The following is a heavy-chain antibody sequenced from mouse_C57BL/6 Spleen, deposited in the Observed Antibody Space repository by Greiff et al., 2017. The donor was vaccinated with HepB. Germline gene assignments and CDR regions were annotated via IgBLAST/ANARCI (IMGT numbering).Heavy chain of an antibody. CDR2: ISSGSSTI. V-gene: IGHV5-17*01. J-gene: IGHJ1*03. CDR1: GFTFSDYG. CDR3: ARDDYDSRWYFDV. Sequence: EVKLVESGGGLVKPGGSLKLSCAASGFTFSDYGMHWVRQAPEKGLEWVAYISSGSSTIYYADTVKGRFTISRDNAKNTLFLQMTSLRSEDTSMYYCARDDYDSRWYFDVWGTGTTVTVSS. D-gene: IGHD2-4*01.